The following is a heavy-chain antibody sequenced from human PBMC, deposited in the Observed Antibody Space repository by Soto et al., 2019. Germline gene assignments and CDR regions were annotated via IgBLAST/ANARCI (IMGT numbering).Heavy chain of an antibody. J-gene: IGHJ6*02. V-gene: IGHV1-69*13. CDR3: ARIVGYCSGGSCYSNRYYYYGMDV. D-gene: IGHD2-15*01. Sequence: GASVKVSCKASGGTFSSYAISWVRQAPGQGLEWMGGIIPIFGTANYAQKFQGRVTITADESTSTAYMELGSLRSEDTAVYYCARIVGYCSGGSCYSNRYYYYGMDVWGQGTTVTV. CDR2: IIPIFGTA. CDR1: GGTFSSYA.